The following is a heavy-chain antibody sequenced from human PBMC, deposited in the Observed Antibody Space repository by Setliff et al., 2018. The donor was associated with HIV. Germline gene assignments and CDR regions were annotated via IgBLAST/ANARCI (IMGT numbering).Heavy chain of an antibody. V-gene: IGHV4-61*02. CDR1: NGSISTIRYY. CDR3: ARQVSGWDAFDI. J-gene: IGHJ3*02. Sequence: KPSETLSLTCAVSNGSISTIRYYWSWLRQPAGKGLEWIGRVYISGSTDYNPSLKSRVTISVDTSKNVFFLKMSSVTAADTAVYYCARQVSGWDAFDIWGRGTVVTVSS. D-gene: IGHD3-10*01. CDR2: VYISGST.